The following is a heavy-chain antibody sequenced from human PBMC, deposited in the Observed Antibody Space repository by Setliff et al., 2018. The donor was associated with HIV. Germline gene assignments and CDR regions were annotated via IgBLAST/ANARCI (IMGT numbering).Heavy chain of an antibody. D-gene: IGHD3-22*01. CDR1: GGSISSYY. CDR3: ARGDPYYYDSSGYLDY. V-gene: IGHV4-59*01. CDR2: IYYSGST. Sequence: SETLSLTCTVPGGSISSYYWSWIRQPPGKGLEWIGYIYYSGSTNYNPSLKSRVTISVDTSKNQFSLKLSSVTAADTAVYYCARGDPYYYDSSGYLDYWGQGTLVTVSS. J-gene: IGHJ4*02.